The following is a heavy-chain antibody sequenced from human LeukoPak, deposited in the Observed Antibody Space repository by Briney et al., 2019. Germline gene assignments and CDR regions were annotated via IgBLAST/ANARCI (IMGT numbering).Heavy chain of an antibody. CDR2: IYYSGST. CDR3: ARTMKRWLPSDYYYGMDV. CDR1: GGSISGYY. D-gene: IGHD5-24*01. Sequence: SETLSLTCTVSGGSISGYYWSWIRQPPGKGLEWIGYIYYSGSTNYNPSLKSRVTMSVDTSKNQFSLKLSSVTAADTAVYYCARTMKRWLPSDYYYGMDVWGQGTTVTVSS. V-gene: IGHV4-59*01. J-gene: IGHJ6*02.